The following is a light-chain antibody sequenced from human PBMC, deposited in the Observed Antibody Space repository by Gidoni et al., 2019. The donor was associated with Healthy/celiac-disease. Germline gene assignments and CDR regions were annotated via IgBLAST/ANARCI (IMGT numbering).Light chain of an antibody. CDR2: GAS. CDR1: QGISDY. V-gene: IGKV1-9*01. Sequence: DIQLTQSPSFLSASVGDRVTITCRASQGISDYLAWYQQRPGKAPKLLIHGASTLQSGVPSRVSGSTSGTEFTLTISSLQPEDFATYYCQQYSGYPLTFXGXTKVEIK. CDR3: QQYSGYPLT. J-gene: IGKJ4*01.